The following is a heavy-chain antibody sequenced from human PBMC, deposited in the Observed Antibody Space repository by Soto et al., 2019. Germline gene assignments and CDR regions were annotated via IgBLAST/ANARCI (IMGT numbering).Heavy chain of an antibody. D-gene: IGHD6-19*01. V-gene: IGHV3-30*18. J-gene: IGHJ5*02. Sequence: QVHLVDSGGGVVQPGRSLRLSCAASGFTFSTTGMHWVRQAPGKGLEWVAMISHDGGVKHYTDSVKGRFTISRDTSNNTVYLQMNSLRPEDTAMYRCAKDLYGAGWYNYFDPWGQGTLVTVSS. CDR2: ISHDGGVK. CDR1: GFTFSTTG. CDR3: AKDLYGAGWYNYFDP.